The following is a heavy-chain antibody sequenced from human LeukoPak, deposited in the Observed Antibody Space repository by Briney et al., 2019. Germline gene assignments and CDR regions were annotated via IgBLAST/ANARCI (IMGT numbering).Heavy chain of an antibody. D-gene: IGHD3-3*01. CDR2: ISNTSGSI. V-gene: IGHV3-48*01. CDR1: GFIFSSYS. J-gene: IGHJ4*02. Sequence: PGGSLRLSCAASGFIFSSYSMNWVRQAPGKGLEWVSYISNTSGSIYYADSVKGRFTISRDNVKNSLYLQMNSLRTEDTAVYYCAMMSGSRLPGYWGQGTLVTVSS. CDR3: AMMSGSRLPGY.